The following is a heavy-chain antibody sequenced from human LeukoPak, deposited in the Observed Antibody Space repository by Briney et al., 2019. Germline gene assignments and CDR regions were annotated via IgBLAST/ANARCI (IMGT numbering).Heavy chain of an antibody. Sequence: GGSLRLSCAASGFTFNTYAMNWVRHAPGKGVEGVSGLWGGGGRTYDADSVKGRFTISRDSSKSTLFLQMNSLRADDTAVYYCAKGVSGSLYYFYSWGQGTLVTVSS. V-gene: IGHV3-23*01. J-gene: IGHJ4*02. CDR1: GFTFNTYA. D-gene: IGHD5-12*01. CDR3: AKGVSGSLYYFYS. CDR2: LWGGGGRT.